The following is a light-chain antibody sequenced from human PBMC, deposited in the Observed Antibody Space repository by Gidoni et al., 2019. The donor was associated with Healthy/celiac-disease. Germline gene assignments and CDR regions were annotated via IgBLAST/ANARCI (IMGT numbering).Light chain of an antibody. CDR3: SSYTSSSTLAV. CDR1: SSEVGGYNY. Sequence: QSDLTQPASVSGSPGQPLTISCTGTSSEVGGYNYVSWYQQHPGKAPNLMIYEVSNRPSGVSNRFSGSKSGNTASLTISGLQAEDEADYYCSSYTSSSTLAVFGGGTKLTVL. CDR2: EVS. V-gene: IGLV2-14*01. J-gene: IGLJ2*01.